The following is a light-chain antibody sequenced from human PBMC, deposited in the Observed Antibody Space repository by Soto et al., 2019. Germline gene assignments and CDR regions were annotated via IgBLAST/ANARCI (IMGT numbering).Light chain of an antibody. Sequence: IQMTQSPSTLSASVGDRVTITCRANQSISNWLAWYQQKPGEAPKLLIYKASTLQSGVPSRFSGSASGTEFTLTISCLQPDDFATYYCQQYNTYPGTFGQGTKLEIK. V-gene: IGKV1-5*03. J-gene: IGKJ2*02. CDR3: QQYNTYPGT. CDR2: KAS. CDR1: QSISNW.